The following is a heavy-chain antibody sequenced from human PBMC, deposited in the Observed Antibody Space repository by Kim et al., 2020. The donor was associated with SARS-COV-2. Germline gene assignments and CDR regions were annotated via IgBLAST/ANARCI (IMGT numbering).Heavy chain of an antibody. J-gene: IGHJ4*02. V-gene: IGHV3-49*04. D-gene: IGHD3-10*01. CDR2: IRSKAYGGTT. CDR3: TRDIWPRGRGYFDY. CDR1: GFTFGDYA. Sequence: GGSLRLSCTASGFTFGDYAMSWVRQAPGKGLEWVGFIRSKAYGGTTEYAASVKGRFTISRDDSKSIAYLQMNSLKTEDTAVYYCTRDIWPRGRGYFDYWGQGTLVTVSS.